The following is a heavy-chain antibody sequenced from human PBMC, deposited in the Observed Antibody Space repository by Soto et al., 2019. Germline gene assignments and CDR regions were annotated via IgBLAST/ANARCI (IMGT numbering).Heavy chain of an antibody. CDR2: IYYDGTT. CDR1: GGSISRYY. J-gene: IGHJ4*02. Sequence: SETLSLTCTVSGGSISRYYWSWIRQPPGKGLEWIGNIYYDGTTNYSPSLKSRVTISVDTSNNQFSLRLSSVTAADTAVYYCARAGYSYGFGYYYDYWGQGTLVTVST. V-gene: IGHV4-59*01. D-gene: IGHD5-18*01. CDR3: ARAGYSYGFGYYYDY.